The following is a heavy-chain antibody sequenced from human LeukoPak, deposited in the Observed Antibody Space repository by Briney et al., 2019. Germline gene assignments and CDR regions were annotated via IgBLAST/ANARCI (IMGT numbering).Heavy chain of an antibody. CDR2: INPNSGGT. Sequence: ASVKVSCKASGYTFTGYYMHWVRQAPGQGLEWMGWINPNSGGTNYAQEFQGRVTMTRDTSISTAYMELSRLRSDDTAVYYCARVSYSGSFDYWGQGTLVTVSS. J-gene: IGHJ4*02. D-gene: IGHD1-26*01. CDR1: GYTFTGYY. V-gene: IGHV1-2*02. CDR3: ARVSYSGSFDY.